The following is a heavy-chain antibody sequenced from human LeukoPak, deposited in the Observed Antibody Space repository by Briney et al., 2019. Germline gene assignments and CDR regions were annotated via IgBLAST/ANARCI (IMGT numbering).Heavy chain of an antibody. D-gene: IGHD2-15*01. CDR1: GFTFSSYA. CDR3: ARIAGGFDY. CDR2: ISYDGSNK. V-gene: IGHV3-30*04. J-gene: IGHJ4*02. Sequence: GGSLRLSCAASGFTFSSYAMHWVRQAPGKGLEWVAVISYDGSNKYYADSVKGQFTISRDNSKNTLYLQMNSLRAEDTAVYYCARIAGGFDYWGQGTLVTVSS.